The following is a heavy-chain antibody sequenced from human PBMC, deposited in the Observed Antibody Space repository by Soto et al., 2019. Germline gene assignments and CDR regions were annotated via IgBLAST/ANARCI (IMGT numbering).Heavy chain of an antibody. CDR1: GGTFSSYA. CDR2: IIPIFGTA. J-gene: IGHJ6*02. D-gene: IGHD3-9*01. V-gene: IGHV1-69*13. CDR3: ARDRRYYDILTGYFVSPTLDYYYYGMDV. Sequence: GASVKVSCKASGGTFSSYAISWVRQAPGQGLEWMGGIIPIFGTANYAQKFQGRVTITADESTSTAYMELSSLRSEDTAVYYCARDRRYYDILTGYFVSPTLDYYYYGMDVWGQGTTVTVSS.